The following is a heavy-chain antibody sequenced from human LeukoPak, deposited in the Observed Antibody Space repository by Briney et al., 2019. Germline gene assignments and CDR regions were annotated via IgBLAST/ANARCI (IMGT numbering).Heavy chain of an antibody. V-gene: IGHV3-23*01. CDR1: GFTFSSYA. CDR3: AKPRENSSGVGRYFDY. J-gene: IGHJ4*02. Sequence: GGSLRLSCAASGFTFSSYAMSWVRQAPGKGLEWVSAISGSGSSTYYVDSVKGRITISRDNSKNTLYLQMNSLRAEDTAVYYCAKPRENSSGVGRYFDYWGQGTLVAVSS. D-gene: IGHD6-19*01. CDR2: ISGSGSST.